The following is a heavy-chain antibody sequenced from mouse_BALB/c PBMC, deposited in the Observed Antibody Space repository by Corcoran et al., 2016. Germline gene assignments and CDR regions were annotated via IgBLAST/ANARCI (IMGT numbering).Heavy chain of an antibody. V-gene: IGHV1-84*02. CDR2: IYPGSGNT. Sequence: QIQLQQSGPELVKPGASVKISCKASGYTFTDYYINWVKQKPGQGLEWIGWIYPGSGNTKYNEKFKGKATLTVDTSSSTAYMQLSSLTSEDTAVYFCVANWFYAMDYWGQGTSVTVSS. CDR1: GYTFTDYY. J-gene: IGHJ4*01. CDR3: VANWFYAMDY. D-gene: IGHD4-1*01.